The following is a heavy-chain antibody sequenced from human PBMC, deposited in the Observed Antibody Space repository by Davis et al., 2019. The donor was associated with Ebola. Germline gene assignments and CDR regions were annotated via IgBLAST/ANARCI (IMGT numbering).Heavy chain of an antibody. J-gene: IGHJ4*02. CDR2: ISSNGGTT. CDR1: GFMFSAYA. Sequence: GESLKISCSVSGFMFSAYAMYWVRQAPGKGLQYVAGISSNGGTTHYADSVKDRFIISRDNSKNALYLQMSSLRVDDTSVYFCVKGSITTTVVVYFDSWGQGTLVTVSS. CDR3: VKGSITTTVVVYFDS. D-gene: IGHD3-22*01. V-gene: IGHV3-64D*06.